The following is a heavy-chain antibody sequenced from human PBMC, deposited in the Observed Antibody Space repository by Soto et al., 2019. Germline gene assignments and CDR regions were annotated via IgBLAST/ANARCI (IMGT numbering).Heavy chain of an antibody. CDR1: GSTFTGYY. D-gene: IGHD6-6*01. CDR3: ARDGSSSSLDGYYYGMDV. Sequence: ASVKLSCKASGSTFTGYYMHWVRQAPGQGLEWMGWINPNSGGTNYAQKFQGRVTMTRDTSISTAYMELSRLRSDDTAVYYCARDGSSSSLDGYYYGMDVWCQGTMVTVSS. V-gene: IGHV1-2*02. J-gene: IGHJ6*02. CDR2: INPNSGGT.